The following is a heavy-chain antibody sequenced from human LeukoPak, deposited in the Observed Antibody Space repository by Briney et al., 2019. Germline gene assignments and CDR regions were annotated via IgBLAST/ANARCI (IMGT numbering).Heavy chain of an antibody. J-gene: IGHJ3*02. D-gene: IGHD1-26*01. CDR2: ISSSGSML. CDR3: TRHGGSYYVYNDAFDI. Sequence: GGSLRLSCTVSGFTFSDYYMSWVRQAPGKGLEWVSYISSSGSMLHYADSVEGRFTISRDNAKNSLYLQMSSLRVEDTAVYYCTRHGGSYYVYNDAFDIWGQGTMVTVSS. V-gene: IGHV3-11*04. CDR1: GFTFSDYY.